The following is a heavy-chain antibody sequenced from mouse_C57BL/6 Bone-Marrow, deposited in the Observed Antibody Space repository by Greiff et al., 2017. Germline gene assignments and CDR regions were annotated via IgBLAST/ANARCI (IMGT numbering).Heavy chain of an antibody. Sequence: QVQLQQSGAELAKPGASVKLSCTASGYTFNNSCMHWVKQRPGQGLEWIGCINPGNGYTKYNQKFKDKATLTADTSSTTAYMQLSSLTYEDSAVYYCARRPPLGGGFAYWGQGTLVTVSA. J-gene: IGHJ3*01. CDR1: GYTFNNSC. CDR2: INPGNGYT. V-gene: IGHV1-7*01. D-gene: IGHD4-1*01. CDR3: ARRPPLGGGFAY.